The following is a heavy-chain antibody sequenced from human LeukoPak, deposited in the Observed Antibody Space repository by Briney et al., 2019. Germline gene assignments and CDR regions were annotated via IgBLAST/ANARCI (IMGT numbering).Heavy chain of an antibody. Sequence: GSLRLSCAAYGFTFSSYSMNWVRQPPGKGLEWIGSIYYSGSTYYNPSLKSRVTISVDTSKNQLSLKLSSVTAADTAVYYRVRRGYSYRHIDYWGQGTLVTVSS. V-gene: IGHV4-59*05. CDR2: IYYSGST. CDR3: VRRGYSYRHIDY. D-gene: IGHD5-18*01. J-gene: IGHJ4*02. CDR1: GFTFSSYSMN.